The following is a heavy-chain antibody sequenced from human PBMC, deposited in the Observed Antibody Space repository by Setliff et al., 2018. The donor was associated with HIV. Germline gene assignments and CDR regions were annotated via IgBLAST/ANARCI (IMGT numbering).Heavy chain of an antibody. CDR2: IYWNNNK. J-gene: IGHJ4*02. Sequence: LVNPTQTLTLTCTFSGLSLSTSGVGVGWIRQSPGKALEWLAFIYWNNNKHYSTSLKSRLTVTKDTSKNRVVFTMTNMDHVDTATYYCAYSGRQLRGPYFDFWGQGTPVTVSS. D-gene: IGHD1-1*01. V-gene: IGHV2-5*01. CDR1: GLSLSTSGVG. CDR3: AYSGRQLRGPYFDF.